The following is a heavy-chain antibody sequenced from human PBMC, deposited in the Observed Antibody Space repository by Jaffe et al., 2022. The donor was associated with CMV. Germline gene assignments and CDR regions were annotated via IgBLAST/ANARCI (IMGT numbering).Heavy chain of an antibody. V-gene: IGHV3-49*04. CDR1: GFTFGDYA. CDR2: IRSKAYGGTT. D-gene: IGHD3-9*01. Sequence: EVQLVESGGGLVQPGRSLRLSCTASGFTFGDYAMSWVRQAPGKGLEWVGFIRSKAYGGTTEYAASVKGRFTISRDDSKSIAYLQMNSLKTEDTAVYYCTSGILTGYYPSGLGYWGQGTLVTVSS. CDR3: TSGILTGYYPSGLGY. J-gene: IGHJ4*02.